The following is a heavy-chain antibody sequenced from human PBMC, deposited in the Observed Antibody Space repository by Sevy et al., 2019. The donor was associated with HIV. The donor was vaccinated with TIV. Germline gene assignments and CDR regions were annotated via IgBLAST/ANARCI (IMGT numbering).Heavy chain of an antibody. CDR1: GASMRSGTYY. CDR2: IYYTGST. D-gene: IGHD5-12*01. J-gene: IGHJ5*02. Sequence: SETLSLTCTVSGASMRSGTYYWSWIRQHPGKGLEWIGYIYYTGSTYYNPSLKSRVIISLDASKNQFSLKLSSVTAADTAVYYCARGRLIVARERWFDPWGQGTLVTVPS. CDR3: ARGRLIVARERWFDP. V-gene: IGHV4-31*03.